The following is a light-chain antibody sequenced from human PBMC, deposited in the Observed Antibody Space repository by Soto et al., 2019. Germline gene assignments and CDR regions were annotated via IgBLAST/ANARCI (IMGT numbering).Light chain of an antibody. V-gene: IGKV1-NL1*01. Sequence: DIQLTQSPSFLSASVGDRVTITCRASQGINIFLAWYQQKPGQAPTLLIYAASYRATGIPDRFTGSGSGTDFTLTISSLEPEDSAVYYCQQYSTTPRTFGQGTKVEIK. J-gene: IGKJ1*01. CDR2: AAS. CDR3: QQYSTTPRT. CDR1: QGINIF.